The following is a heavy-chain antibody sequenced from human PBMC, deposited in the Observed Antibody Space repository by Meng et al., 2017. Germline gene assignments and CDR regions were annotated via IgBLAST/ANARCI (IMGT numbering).Heavy chain of an antibody. CDR1: GGSFSGYY. Sequence: SETLSLTCAVYGGSFSGYYWSWIRQPPRKGLEWIGEINHSGSTNYNPSLKSRVTISVDTSKNQFSLKLSSVTAADTAVYYCARGSMVRGVIPLYWGQGTLVTVSS. CDR3: ARGSMVRGVIPLY. D-gene: IGHD3-10*01. V-gene: IGHV4-34*01. CDR2: INHSGST. J-gene: IGHJ4*02.